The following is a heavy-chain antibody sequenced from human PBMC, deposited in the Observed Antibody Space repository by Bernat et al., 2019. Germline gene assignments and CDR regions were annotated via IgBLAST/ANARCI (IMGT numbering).Heavy chain of an antibody. CDR1: GFTFSDHY. CDR3: ARDMRITATLFYYYYMDV. J-gene: IGHJ6*03. V-gene: IGHV3-72*01. Sequence: EVQLVESGGGLVQPGGSLRLSCAASGFTFSDHYMDWVRQAPGKGLEWIGRIRDKANSYTTEYAAPVKGRFTISRDDSTNSLYLQMNSLKTDDTAVYYCARDMRITATLFYYYYMDVWGTGTTVTVSS. CDR2: IRDKANSYTT. D-gene: IGHD1/OR15-1a*01.